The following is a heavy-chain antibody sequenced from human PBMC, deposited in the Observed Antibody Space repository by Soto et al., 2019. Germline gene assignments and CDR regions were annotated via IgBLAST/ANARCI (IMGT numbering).Heavy chain of an antibody. CDR3: ARGSDCSSTSCSNSWFDP. CDR2: IIPIFGTA. Sequence: ASVKVSCKASGGTFSSYAISWVRQAPGQGLEWMGGIIPIFGTANYAQKFQGRVTITADESTSTAYMELSNLRSEDTAVYYCARGSDCSSTSCSNSWFDPWGQGTLVTVSS. CDR1: GGTFSSYA. V-gene: IGHV1-69*13. J-gene: IGHJ5*02. D-gene: IGHD2-2*01.